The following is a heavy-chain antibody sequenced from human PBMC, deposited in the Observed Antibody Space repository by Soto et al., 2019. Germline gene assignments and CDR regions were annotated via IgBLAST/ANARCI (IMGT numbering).Heavy chain of an antibody. D-gene: IGHD2-2*02. V-gene: IGHV3-23*01. CDR1: GFTFSSYA. J-gene: IGHJ4*02. CDR3: AKDSYGSRTSCYTGGFDY. CDR2: LSGSGGST. Sequence: EVQLLESGGGLVQPGGSLRLSCAASGFTFSSYAMSWVRQAPGKGLEWVSALSGSGGSTYYADSVKGRFTISRDHSKNALYLQMNSLRADDTAVYYCAKDSYGSRTSCYTGGFDYWGQGTVVTVSS.